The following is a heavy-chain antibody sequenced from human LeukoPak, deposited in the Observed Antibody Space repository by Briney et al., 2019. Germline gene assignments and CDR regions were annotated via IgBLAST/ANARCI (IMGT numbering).Heavy chain of an antibody. CDR2: IYSGGST. V-gene: IGHV3-53*01. J-gene: IGHJ4*02. CDR1: GFTVSSNY. D-gene: IGHD6-13*01. CDR3: ARGGSSSWYVISYFDY. Sequence: GGSLRLSCAASGFTVSSNYMSWVRQAPGKGLEWVSVIYSGGSTYYADSVKGRFTISRDASKNTLYLQMNGLRAEDTAVYYCARGGSSSWYVISYFDYWGQGTLVTVSS.